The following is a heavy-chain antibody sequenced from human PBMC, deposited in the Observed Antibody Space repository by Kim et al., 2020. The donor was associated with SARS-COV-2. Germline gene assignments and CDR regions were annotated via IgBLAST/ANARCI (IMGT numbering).Heavy chain of an antibody. CDR2: INPSGGST. CDR3: ARGYVVAATPADNHFDY. J-gene: IGHJ4*02. V-gene: IGHV1-46*01. CDR1: GYTFTSYY. Sequence: ASVKVSCKASGYTFTSYYMHWVRQAPGQGLEWMGIINPSGGSTSYAQKFQGRVTMTRDTSTSTVYMELSSLRSEDTAVYYCARGYVVAATPADNHFDYWGQGTLVTVSS. D-gene: IGHD2-15*01.